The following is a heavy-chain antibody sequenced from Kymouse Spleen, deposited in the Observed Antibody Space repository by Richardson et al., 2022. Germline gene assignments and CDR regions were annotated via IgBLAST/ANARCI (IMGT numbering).Heavy chain of an antibody. CDR2: ISYDGSNK. CDR1: GFTFSSYG. D-gene: IGHD3-10*01. J-gene: IGHJ6*02. Sequence: QVQLVESGGGVVQPGRSLRLSCAASGFTFSSYGMHWVRQAPGKGLEWVAVISYDGSNKYYADSVKGRFTISRDNSKNTLYLQMNSLRAEDTAVYYCAKEWAVRGVMNYYYGMDVWGQGTTVTVSS. CDR3: AKEWAVRGVMNYYYGMDV. V-gene: IGHV3-30*18.